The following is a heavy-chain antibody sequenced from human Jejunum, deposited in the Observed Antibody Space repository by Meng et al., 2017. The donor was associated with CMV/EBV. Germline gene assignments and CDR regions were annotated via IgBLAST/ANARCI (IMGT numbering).Heavy chain of an antibody. CDR2: ISISSYI. CDR1: GFTFSTYS. CDR3: ARVVKGGNYLDY. V-gene: IGHV3-21*01. Sequence: TSGFTFSTYSLSWVRQAPGKGLEWVSFISISSYIYYADSVKGRFTISRDNAKNSLYLQMNSLRAEDTAVYYCARVVKGGNYLDYWGQGTLVTVSS. J-gene: IGHJ4*02. D-gene: IGHD4-23*01.